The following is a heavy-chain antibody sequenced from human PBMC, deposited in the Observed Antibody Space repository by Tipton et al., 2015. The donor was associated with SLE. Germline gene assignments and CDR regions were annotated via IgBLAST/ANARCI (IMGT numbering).Heavy chain of an antibody. CDR3: ARVGGPAAGGAFDI. V-gene: IGHV3-48*03. CDR1: GFTFSSYE. J-gene: IGHJ3*02. D-gene: IGHD6-13*01. Sequence: GSLRLSCAASGFTFSSYEMNWVRQAPGKGLEWVSYISSSGSTIYYADSVKGRFTISRDNAKNSLYLQMNSLRAEDTAVYYCARVGGPAAGGAFDIWGQGTMVTVSS. CDR2: ISSSGSTI.